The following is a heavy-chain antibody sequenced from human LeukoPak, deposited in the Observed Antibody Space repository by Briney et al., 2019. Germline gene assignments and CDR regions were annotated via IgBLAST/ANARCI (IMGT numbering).Heavy chain of an antibody. D-gene: IGHD3-10*01. CDR1: GFTFSNYS. CDR2: ISSSSYYI. Sequence: GGSLRLSCAASGFTFSNYSMNWVRQAPGKGLEWVSSISSSSYYIYYADSVKGRFTISRDNAKNSLYLQMNSLRAEDTAVYYCANENYYGSGSYADHWGQGTLVTVSS. J-gene: IGHJ4*02. V-gene: IGHV3-21*01. CDR3: ANENYYGSGSYADH.